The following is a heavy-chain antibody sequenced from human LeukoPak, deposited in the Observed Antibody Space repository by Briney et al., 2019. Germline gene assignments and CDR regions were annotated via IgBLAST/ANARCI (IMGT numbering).Heavy chain of an antibody. CDR2: ISGSGGST. CDR1: GFTFSSYA. D-gene: IGHD3-16*01. CDR3: AKGLRTGVGPYMGYHYYMDV. J-gene: IGHJ6*03. V-gene: IGHV3-23*01. Sequence: GGSLRLSCAASGFTFSSYAMSWVRQAPRKGLEWVSPISGSGGSTYYEDSVKGRFTICRDNSKKTLYLQMNSLRAEDMAVYYCAKGLRTGVGPYMGYHYYMDVWGKGATVTVS.